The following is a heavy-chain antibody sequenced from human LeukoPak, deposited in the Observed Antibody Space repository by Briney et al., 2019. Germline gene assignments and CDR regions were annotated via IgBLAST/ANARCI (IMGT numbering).Heavy chain of an antibody. Sequence: ASVKVSCKASGYTFTSYGISWVRQAPGQGLEWMGWISAYNGNTNYAQKLQGRVTMTTDTSTSTAYMELRSLRSDDTAVYCCARVYYYDFWSGYFNAPDFDYWGQGTLVTVSS. CDR1: GYTFTSYG. CDR2: ISAYNGNT. J-gene: IGHJ4*02. D-gene: IGHD3-3*01. V-gene: IGHV1-18*01. CDR3: ARVYYYDFWSGYFNAPDFDY.